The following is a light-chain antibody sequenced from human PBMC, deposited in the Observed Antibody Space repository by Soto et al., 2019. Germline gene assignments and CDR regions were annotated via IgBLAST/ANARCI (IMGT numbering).Light chain of an antibody. Sequence: QSALTQPASVSGSPGQSITISCTGTSSDIGGYNSVSWYQQHPGKAPKLVIYAVSNRPSGVSSRFSGSKSGNTASLTMSGLQAEDEATYYCSSYGSYTYVFGQGTKVTV. CDR3: SSYGSYTYV. V-gene: IGLV2-14*01. CDR1: SSDIGGYNS. CDR2: AVS. J-gene: IGLJ1*01.